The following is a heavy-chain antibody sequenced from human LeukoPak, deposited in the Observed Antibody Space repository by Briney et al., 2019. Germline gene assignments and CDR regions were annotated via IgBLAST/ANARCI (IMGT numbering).Heavy chain of an antibody. J-gene: IGHJ5*02. V-gene: IGHV4-39*01. D-gene: IGHD3-10*01. Sequence: PSETLSLTCTVSGGSISSSSYYWGWIRQPPGKGLEWIGSIYYSGSTYYNPSLKSRVTISVDTSKNQFSLKLSSVTAADTAVYHCARHSVLMVRGVIAPFHNWFDPWGQGTLVTVSS. CDR1: GGSISSSSYY. CDR2: IYYSGST. CDR3: ARHSVLMVRGVIAPFHNWFDP.